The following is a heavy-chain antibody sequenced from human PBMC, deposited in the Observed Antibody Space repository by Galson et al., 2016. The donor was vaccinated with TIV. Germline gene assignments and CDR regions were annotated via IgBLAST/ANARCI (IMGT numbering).Heavy chain of an antibody. CDR3: ARRSQLKVAAGFDF. CDR2: IIPILGII. CDR1: GGTFINHA. Sequence: SGGTFINHAFTWVRQAPGQGLEWMGGIIPILGIINYAQKFQGRVTISADKSTDTVYMELPSLRSDDTAVYFCARRSQLKVAAGFDFWGQGTLVTVPS. D-gene: IGHD6-13*01. V-gene: IGHV1-69*10. J-gene: IGHJ4*02.